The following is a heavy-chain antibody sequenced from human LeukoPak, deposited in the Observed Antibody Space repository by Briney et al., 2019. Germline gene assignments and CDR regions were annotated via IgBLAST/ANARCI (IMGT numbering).Heavy chain of an antibody. CDR3: AKELAMIVVVTLGY. CDR2: ISGSGDNT. D-gene: IGHD3-22*01. CDR1: EFTFSNFA. V-gene: IGHV3-23*01. Sequence: GGSLRLSCAASEFTFSNFAMSWVRQAPGKGLEWVSTISGSGDNTYYADSVKGRFTISRDNSKNTLSLHMNTLRAEDTAVYYCAKELAMIVVVTLGYWGQGTLVTVSS. J-gene: IGHJ4*02.